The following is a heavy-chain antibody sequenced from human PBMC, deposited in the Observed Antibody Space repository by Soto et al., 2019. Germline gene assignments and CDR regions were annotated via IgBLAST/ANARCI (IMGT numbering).Heavy chain of an antibody. CDR2: INPSGGTT. Sequence: QVQLAQSGTEVKKPGASVKVSCKTSGYIFTSYYIHWVRQAPGQGLEWMGIINPSGGTTTYAQKFQGRVTITRDPSTSTVYMELSSLRSEDTAVYYCARGPATAPDAYWGLGTLVTVSS. CDR1: GYIFTSYY. CDR3: ARGPATAPDAY. D-gene: IGHD2-2*01. V-gene: IGHV1-46*01. J-gene: IGHJ4*02.